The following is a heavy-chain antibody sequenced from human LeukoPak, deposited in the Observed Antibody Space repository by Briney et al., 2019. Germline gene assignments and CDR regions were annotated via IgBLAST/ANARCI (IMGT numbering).Heavy chain of an antibody. D-gene: IGHD1-26*01. CDR3: ARGRSGSIYDY. CDR1: GFTFSTYS. J-gene: IGHJ4*02. V-gene: IGHV3-21*04. Sequence: GGSLRLSCAASGFTFSTYSMHWVRQAPGKGLEWVSSISTSSSYLYYADSVKGRFTISRDNAKNSLYLQMNSLRAEDTAVYYCARGRSGSIYDYWGQGTLVTVSS. CDR2: ISTSSSYL.